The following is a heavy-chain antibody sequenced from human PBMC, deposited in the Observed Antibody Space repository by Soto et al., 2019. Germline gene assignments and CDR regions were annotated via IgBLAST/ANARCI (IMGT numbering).Heavy chain of an antibody. CDR2: ISYDGSNK. CDR1: GFTFSSYG. D-gene: IGHD2-15*01. V-gene: IGHV3-30*18. J-gene: IGHJ1*01. CDR3: AKDRDIVVVVAALQH. Sequence: QVQLVESGGGVVQPGRSLRLSCAAAGFTFSSYGMHWVRQAPGKGLEWVAVISYDGSNKYYADSVKGRFTISRDNSKNTLYLQMNSLRDEDTAVYYCAKDRDIVVVVAALQHWGQGTLVTVSS.